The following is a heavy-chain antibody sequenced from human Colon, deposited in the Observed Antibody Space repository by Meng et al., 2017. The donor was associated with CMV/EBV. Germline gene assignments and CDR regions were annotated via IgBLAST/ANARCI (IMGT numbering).Heavy chain of an antibody. CDR1: GFNFIESG. D-gene: IGHD6-19*01. CDR3: VRAGASEYYYYYGMDV. CDR2: IGIVSGKT. V-gene: IGHV1-58*01. Sequence: SVKVSCKASGFNFIESGVQWVRQGRGERLEWIGWIGIVSGKTNYAPDFQERVTITRDMSASTVYMELNSLKSEDTAVYYCVRAGASEYYYYYGMDVWGQGTTVTVSS. J-gene: IGHJ6*02.